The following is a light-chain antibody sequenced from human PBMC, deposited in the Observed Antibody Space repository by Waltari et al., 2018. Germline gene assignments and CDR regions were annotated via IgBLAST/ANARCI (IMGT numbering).Light chain of an antibody. V-gene: IGKV1-6*01. CDR3: QQDHKYPWT. CDR2: SAS. J-gene: IGKJ1*01. CDR1: EAIRND. Sequence: AIQMTQSPSSLSASVGQRVTITCRASEAIRNDLGWYQQKPGKAPKLLIYSASTLESGVPGRFSGSGSGTDFTFTISGLQPEDFATYYCQQDHKYPWTFGQGTRVEIK.